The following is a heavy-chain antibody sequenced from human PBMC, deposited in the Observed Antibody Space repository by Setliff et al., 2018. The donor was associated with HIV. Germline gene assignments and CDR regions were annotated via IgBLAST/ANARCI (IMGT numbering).Heavy chain of an antibody. CDR1: GASFSGYF. J-gene: IGHJ4*02. CDR2: INHAGST. CDR3: ATLRGPVDH. D-gene: IGHD5-12*01. V-gene: IGHV4-34*01. Sequence: SETLSLTCTLYGASFSGYFWGWIRQPPGKGLEWIGEINHAGSTNFNPSLKGRVTISVDMSKRQFSLHLTSVTAADTAVYYCATLRGPVDHWGQGTLVTVSS.